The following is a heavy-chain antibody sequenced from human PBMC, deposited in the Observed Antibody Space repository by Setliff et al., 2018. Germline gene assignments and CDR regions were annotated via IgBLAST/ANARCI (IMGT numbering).Heavy chain of an antibody. V-gene: IGHV4-59*12. J-gene: IGHJ4*01. CDR3: ARGFDVCGGGACYTDGPYYFDY. D-gene: IGHD2-21*02. CDR2: VHYSGDS. Sequence: SETLSLTCTVSGDSMSSYYWSWIRQSPGKGLEWIGYVHYSGDSNYNPSLKSRVTMSVDTSKNQFSLKLSSVAAADTAVYYCARGFDVCGGGACYTDGPYYFDYWG. CDR1: GDSMSSYY.